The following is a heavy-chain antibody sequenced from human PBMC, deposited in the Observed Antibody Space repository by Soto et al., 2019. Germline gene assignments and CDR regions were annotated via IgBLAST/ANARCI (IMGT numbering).Heavy chain of an antibody. CDR2: MNPNSGNT. V-gene: IGHV1-8*01. Sequence: GASVKVSCKASAYTFTSCDINWVRQATGQGLEWMGWMNPNSGNTGYAQKFQGRVTMTRNTSISTAYMELSSLRSEDTAVYYCARXAAYCGGDCYETNWFDPWGQGTLVTVPS. D-gene: IGHD2-21*02. CDR1: AYTFTSCD. J-gene: IGHJ5*02. CDR3: ARXAAYCGGDCYETNWFDP.